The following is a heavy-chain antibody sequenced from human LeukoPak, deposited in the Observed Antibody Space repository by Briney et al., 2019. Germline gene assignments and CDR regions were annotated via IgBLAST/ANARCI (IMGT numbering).Heavy chain of an antibody. V-gene: IGHV4-59*01. Sequence: SETLSLTCTVSGGSISSYYWSWIRQPPGKGLEWIGYIYYSGSTNYNPSLKSRVTISVDTSKNQFSLKLSSVTAADTAVYYCASGGGRNDAFDIWGQGTMVTASS. CDR3: ASGGGRNDAFDI. CDR1: GGSISSYY. D-gene: IGHD2-15*01. CDR2: IYYSGST. J-gene: IGHJ3*02.